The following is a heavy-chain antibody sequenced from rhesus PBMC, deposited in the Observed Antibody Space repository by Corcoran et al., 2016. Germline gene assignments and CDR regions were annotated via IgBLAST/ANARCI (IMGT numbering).Heavy chain of an antibody. D-gene: IGHD1-20*01. Sequence: QLQLQESGPGLVKPSETLSLTCAVSGGSISSSYWSWIRQAPGKGLEWIGYIYGRCSSPTYNPPLKGRVILSVDTSKNQLSLELTSVTAADTAVYYCARGKYNWNNGRVTWGQGVLVTVSS. V-gene: IGHV4-169*01. CDR3: ARGKYNWNNGRVT. J-gene: IGHJ4*01. CDR2: IYGRCSSP. CDR1: GGSISSSY.